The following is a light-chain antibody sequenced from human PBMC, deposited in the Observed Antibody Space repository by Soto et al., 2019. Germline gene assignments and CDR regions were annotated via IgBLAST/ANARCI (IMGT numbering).Light chain of an antibody. V-gene: IGLV2-14*01. CDR1: RSDVGGYNY. CDR2: EVS. CDR3: SSYTSSSNDYV. J-gene: IGLJ1*01. Sequence: QSALTQPASVSGSPVQSITISCTGTRSDVGGYNYVSWYQQHPGKAPKLMIYEVSNRPSGVSNRFSGSKSGNTASLTISGLQAEDEADYYCSSYTSSSNDYVFGSGPKLTVL.